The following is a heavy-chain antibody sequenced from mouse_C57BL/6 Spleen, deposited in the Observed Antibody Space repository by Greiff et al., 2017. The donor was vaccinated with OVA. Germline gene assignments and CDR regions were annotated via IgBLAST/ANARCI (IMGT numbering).Heavy chain of an antibody. Sequence: QVQLQQSGAELVKPGASVKISCKASGYAFSSYWMNWVKQRPGKGLEWIGQIYPGDGDTNYNGKFKGKATLTADKSSSTAYMQLSSLTSEDSAVYFCARWGGSSAYWYFDVWGTGTTVTVSS. CDR3: ARWGGSSAYWYFDV. CDR2: IYPGDGDT. J-gene: IGHJ1*03. D-gene: IGHD1-1*01. CDR1: GYAFSSYW. V-gene: IGHV1-80*01.